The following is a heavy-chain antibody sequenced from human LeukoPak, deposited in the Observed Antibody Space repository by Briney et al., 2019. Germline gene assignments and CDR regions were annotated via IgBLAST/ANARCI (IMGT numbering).Heavy chain of an antibody. Sequence: ASVKVSCKASGYTFTSYDINWVRQAPGQRLEWMGWMNPNSDNAGCAQKFQGRVTMTRNPSISTAYMELSSLRSEDTAVYYCARNVRDTGAFDYWGQGTLVTVSS. CDR2: MNPNSDNA. CDR1: GYTFTSYD. J-gene: IGHJ4*02. V-gene: IGHV1-8*01. CDR3: ARNVRDTGAFDY.